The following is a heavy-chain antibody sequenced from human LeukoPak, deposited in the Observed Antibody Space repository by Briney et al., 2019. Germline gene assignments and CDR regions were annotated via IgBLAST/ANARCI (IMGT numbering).Heavy chain of an antibody. Sequence: SETLSLTCSVSGGSISSHYWSWIRQPPGKGLEWIGYIYYRGSTNYNPSLKSRVTISIDTSKNQFSLKLRSVTAADTAVYYCARAPENTFYIVNRDLDYWGQGTLVTVSS. D-gene: IGHD3-16*01. J-gene: IGHJ4*02. CDR2: IYYRGST. V-gene: IGHV4-59*11. CDR1: GGSISSHY. CDR3: ARAPENTFYIVNRDLDY.